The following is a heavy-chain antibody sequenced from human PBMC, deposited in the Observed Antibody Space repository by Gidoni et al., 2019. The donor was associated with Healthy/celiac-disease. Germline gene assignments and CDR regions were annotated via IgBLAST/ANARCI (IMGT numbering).Heavy chain of an antibody. CDR2: ISYDGSNK. D-gene: IGHD3-3*01. V-gene: IGHV3-30*18. Sequence: QVQLVESGGGVVQPGRSLRLSCAASGFTFISYGMHWVRQAPGKGLEWVAVISYDGSNKYYADSVKGRFTISRDNSKNTLYLQMNSLRAEDTAVYYCAKEITIFGVVTPSPYYYGMDVWGQGTTVTVSS. CDR1: GFTFISYG. J-gene: IGHJ6*02. CDR3: AKEITIFGVVTPSPYYYGMDV.